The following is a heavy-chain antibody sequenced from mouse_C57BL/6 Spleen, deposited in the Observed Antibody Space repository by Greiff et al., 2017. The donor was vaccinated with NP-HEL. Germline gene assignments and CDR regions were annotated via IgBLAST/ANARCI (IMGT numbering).Heavy chain of an antibody. V-gene: IGHV1-18*01. CDR2: INPNNGGT. J-gene: IGHJ2*01. CDR1: GYTFTDYN. CDR3: ARKTFTTAYYFDY. Sequence: EVQLQQSGPELVKPGASVKIPCKASGYTFTDYNMDWVKQSHGKSLEWIGDINPNNGGTIYNQKFKGKATLTVDKSSSTAYMELRSLTSEDTAVYYCARKTFTTAYYFDYWGQGTTLTVSS. D-gene: IGHD1-2*01.